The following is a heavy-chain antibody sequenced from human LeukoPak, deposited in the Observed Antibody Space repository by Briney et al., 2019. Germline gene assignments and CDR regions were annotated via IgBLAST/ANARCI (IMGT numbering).Heavy chain of an antibody. CDR3: AKDLGCGGGNCYDNRLD. Sequence: PGGSLRLSCAASGFTVSSNYMSWVRQAPGKGLEWVSVIYSGGSTYYADSVKGRFTISRDNSKNTLYLQMNSLRAEDTAVYYCAKDLGCGGGNCYDNRLDWGQGTLVTVSS. V-gene: IGHV3-53*01. J-gene: IGHJ4*02. CDR1: GFTVSSNY. D-gene: IGHD2-15*01. CDR2: IYSGGST.